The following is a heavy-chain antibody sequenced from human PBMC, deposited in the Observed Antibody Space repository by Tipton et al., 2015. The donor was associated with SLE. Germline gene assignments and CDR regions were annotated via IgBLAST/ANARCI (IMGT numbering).Heavy chain of an antibody. J-gene: IGHJ4*02. Sequence: QSGAEVKKPGASVKVSCKASGYTFSTYATHWVRQVPGQGLEWMGWINGGNDNTKTSQKFQGRVTFTRDTSASTAYMELGSLTSEDTAIYYCARAWGSSWFFFDYWGQGTLVSVSS. D-gene: IGHD6-13*01. V-gene: IGHV1-3*01. CDR1: GYTFSTYA. CDR2: INGGNDNT. CDR3: ARAWGSSWFFFDY.